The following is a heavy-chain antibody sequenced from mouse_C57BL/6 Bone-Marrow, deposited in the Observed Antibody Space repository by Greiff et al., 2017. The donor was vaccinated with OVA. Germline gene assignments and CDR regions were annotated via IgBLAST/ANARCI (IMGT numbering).Heavy chain of an antibody. CDR1: GFSLTSYG. Sequence: VKLVESGPGLVQPSQSLSITCTVSGFSLTSYGVHWVRQSPGKGLEWLGVIWRGGSTDYNAAFMSRLSITKDNSKSQVFFKMNSLQADDTAIYYCAKKGASIYYDYAFDVWGTGTTVTVSS. J-gene: IGHJ1*03. CDR3: AKKGASIYYDYAFDV. V-gene: IGHV2-5*01. CDR2: IWRGGST. D-gene: IGHD2-4*01.